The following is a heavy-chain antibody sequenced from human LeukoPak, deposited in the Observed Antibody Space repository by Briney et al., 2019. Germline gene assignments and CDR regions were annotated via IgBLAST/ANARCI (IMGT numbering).Heavy chain of an antibody. CDR1: GFTFSDYY. D-gene: IGHD1-1*01. V-gene: IGHV3-11*04. J-gene: IGHJ6*03. CDR3: ARGPATGLYYYYYMDV. Sequence: KPGGSLRLSCAASGFTFSDYYMSWIRQAPGKGLEWVSYISSSGSTIYYADSVKGRFTISRDNAKNSLYLQMNSLRAEDTVVYYCARGPATGLYYYYYMDVWGKGTTVTVSS. CDR2: ISSSGSTI.